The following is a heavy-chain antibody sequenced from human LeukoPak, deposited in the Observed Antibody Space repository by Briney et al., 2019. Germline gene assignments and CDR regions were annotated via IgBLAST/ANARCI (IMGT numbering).Heavy chain of an antibody. CDR1: GGSISSYY. Sequence: PSETLSLTCTVSGGSISSYYWSWIRQPPGKGLEWIGYIYYSGSTNYNPSLKSRVTISVDTTKNQFSLKLSSVTAADTAVCYCSRHAKTYYGSGSYSTNFDYWGQGTLVTVSS. J-gene: IGHJ4*02. CDR2: IYYSGST. CDR3: SRHAKTYYGSGSYSTNFDY. V-gene: IGHV4-59*08. D-gene: IGHD3-10*01.